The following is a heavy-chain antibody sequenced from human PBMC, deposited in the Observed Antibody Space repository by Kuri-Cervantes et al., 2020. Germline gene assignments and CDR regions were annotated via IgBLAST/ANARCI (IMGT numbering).Heavy chain of an antibody. D-gene: IGHD3-10*01. CDR3: AREDRGFGDY. CDR2: ISAYNGDT. V-gene: IGHV1-18*01. CDR1: GYTFTSYG. J-gene: IGHJ4*02. Sequence: ASVKVSCKASGYTFTSYGISWVRQAPGRGLEWMGWISAYNGDTNYAQKFQDRVTLTTDTSTNTAYMELRNLRPDGTAVFYCAREDRGFGDYWGQGTLVTVSS.